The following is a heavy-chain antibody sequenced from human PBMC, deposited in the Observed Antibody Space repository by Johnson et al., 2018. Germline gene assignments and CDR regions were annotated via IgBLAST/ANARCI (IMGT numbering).Heavy chain of an antibody. CDR1: GGSISSGSYY. CDR3: ARAPRGYSYGYDYYYYMDV. CDR2: IYTSGST. D-gene: IGHD5-18*01. Sequence: QVQLQESGPGLVKPSQTLSLTCTVSGGSISSGSYYWSWIRQPAGKGLEWIGRIYTSGSTNYNPSLKSRVTISVDTPKNQFSPKLSSVTAADTAVDYCARAPRGYSYGYDYYYYMDVWGKGTTVTVSS. V-gene: IGHV4-61*02. J-gene: IGHJ6*03.